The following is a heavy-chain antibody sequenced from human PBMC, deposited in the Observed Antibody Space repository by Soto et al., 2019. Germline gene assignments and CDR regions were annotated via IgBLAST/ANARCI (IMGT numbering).Heavy chain of an antibody. Sequence: SETLSLTCAVYGGSFSGYYWSWIRQPPGKGLEWIGEINHSGSTNYNPSLKSRVTISVDTSKNQFSLKLSSVTAADTAVYYCARRHQLLRTTGWFDPWGQGTLVTVSS. V-gene: IGHV4-34*01. CDR3: ARRHQLLRTTGWFDP. D-gene: IGHD2-2*01. CDR2: INHSGST. CDR1: GGSFSGYY. J-gene: IGHJ5*02.